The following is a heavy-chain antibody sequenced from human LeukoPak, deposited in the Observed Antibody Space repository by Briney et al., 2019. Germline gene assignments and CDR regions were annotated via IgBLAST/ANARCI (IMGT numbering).Heavy chain of an antibody. V-gene: IGHV4-59*11. D-gene: IGHD2-2*03. CDR3: ARAGYCSSTSCYRGVFDY. Sequence: SETLSLTCTVSGGSISSHYWCWIRQPPGKGLEWIGYIYYSGSTNYNPSLKSRVTISVDTSKNQFSLKLSSVTAADTAVYYCARAGYCSSTSCYRGVFDYWGQGTLVTVSS. CDR2: IYYSGST. CDR1: GGSISSHY. J-gene: IGHJ4*02.